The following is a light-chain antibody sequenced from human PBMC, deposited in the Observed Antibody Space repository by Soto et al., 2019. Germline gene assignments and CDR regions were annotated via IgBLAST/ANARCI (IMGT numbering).Light chain of an antibody. CDR2: GAY. Sequence: EIVLTPSPGPLSLSPGERATLSCRASQSVSSSYLAWYQQKPGQAHRLLIYGAYSRATGIQDRFSGSGSGTDFTLTIRRLEPEEFAVYYCKQYGSSPKTFGQGTKLDIK. CDR3: KQYGSSPKT. J-gene: IGKJ1*01. CDR1: QSVSSSY. V-gene: IGKV3-20*01.